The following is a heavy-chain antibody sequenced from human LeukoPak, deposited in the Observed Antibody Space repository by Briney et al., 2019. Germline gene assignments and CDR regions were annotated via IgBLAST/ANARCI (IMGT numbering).Heavy chain of an antibody. CDR2: IYYSGSP. J-gene: IGHJ4*02. Sequence: SEALSLTCTVSGGSISSYYWSWIRQPPGKGLEGIGYIYYSGSPNYNPSLKSRVTISVDTSKNQFSLKLSSVTAADTAVYYCATSNDVKVAPFDHWGQGTLVTVSS. V-gene: IGHV4-59*01. D-gene: IGHD1-1*01. CDR3: ATSNDVKVAPFDH. CDR1: GGSISSYY.